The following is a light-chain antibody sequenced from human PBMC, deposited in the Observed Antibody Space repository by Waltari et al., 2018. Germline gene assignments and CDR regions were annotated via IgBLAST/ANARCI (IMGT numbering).Light chain of an antibody. CDR2: DVS. CDR3: SYYPDTHTPVV. J-gene: IGLJ2*01. CDR1: SSDGAYFRI. Sequence: QSALTQPASVSGSPGQSVPTPCTGVSSDGAYFRIISWFRQHPGKAPKLILYDVSNRASDISNRFSGYKSGNTASLTISRLQADDEADYFCSYYPDTHTPVVFGGGTKLTV. V-gene: IGLV2-14*03.